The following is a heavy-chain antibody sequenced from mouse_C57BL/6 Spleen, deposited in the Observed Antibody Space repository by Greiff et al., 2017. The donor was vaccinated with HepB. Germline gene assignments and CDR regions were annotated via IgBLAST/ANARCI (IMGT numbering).Heavy chain of an antibody. CDR2: IDPETGGT. CDR1: GYTFTDYE. D-gene: IGHD2-3*01. J-gene: IGHJ2*01. V-gene: IGHV1-15*01. CDR3: TSSYDGYYGYFDY. Sequence: VQLQESGAELVRPGASVTLSCKASGYTFTDYEMHWVKQTPVHGLEWIGAIDPETGGTAYNQKFKGKAILTADKSSSTAYMELHSLTSEDSAVYYCTSSYDGYYGYFDYWGQGTTLTVSS.